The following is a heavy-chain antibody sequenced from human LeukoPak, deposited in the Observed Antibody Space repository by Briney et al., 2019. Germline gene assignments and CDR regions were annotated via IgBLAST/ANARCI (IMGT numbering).Heavy chain of an antibody. CDR2: INHVGAT. Sequence: SETLSLTCAVYGGSFSGYYWSWIRQPPEKGLEWIGEINHVGATNYNPSLKSRVTISVDTSKKQFSLNLTSVTAADTAVYYCARDGGTRLKYSYGYGDYWGQGTLVTVSS. D-gene: IGHD5-18*01. V-gene: IGHV4-34*01. CDR3: ARDGGTRLKYSYGYGDY. CDR1: GGSFSGYY. J-gene: IGHJ4*02.